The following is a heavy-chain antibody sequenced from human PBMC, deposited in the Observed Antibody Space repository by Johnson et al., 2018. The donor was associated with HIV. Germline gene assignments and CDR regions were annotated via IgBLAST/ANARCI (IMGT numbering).Heavy chain of an antibody. CDR2: IGSSGSTK. J-gene: IGHJ3*02. CDR1: GFTFDNYG. D-gene: IGHD2-15*01. Sequence: VQLVESGGGVVRPGGSLRLSCAASGFTFDNYGMSWVRQVPGKGLEWVSYIGSSGSTKYYADSVKGRFTISRDNAKNSLYLQMNSLRAEDTAVYYCAKGGFCSGGSGYFLGRELDAFDIWGQGTMVTVSS. CDR3: AKGGFCSGGSGYFLGRELDAFDI. V-gene: IGHV3-48*04.